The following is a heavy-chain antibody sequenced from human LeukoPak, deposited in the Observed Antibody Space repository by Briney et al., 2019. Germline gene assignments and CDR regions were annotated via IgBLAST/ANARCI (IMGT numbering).Heavy chain of an antibody. CDR3: ARDDRYGDYGFDH. D-gene: IGHD4-17*01. Sequence: GGSLRLSCAASGFTFNRHSMNWVRQAPGKGLEWVSYISSTSSYIYYADSVKGRFTISRDNAKNSLYLQMNSLRAEDTAVYYCARDDRYGDYGFDHWGQGALVTVSS. CDR2: ISSTSSYI. J-gene: IGHJ4*02. V-gene: IGHV3-21*01. CDR1: GFTFNRHS.